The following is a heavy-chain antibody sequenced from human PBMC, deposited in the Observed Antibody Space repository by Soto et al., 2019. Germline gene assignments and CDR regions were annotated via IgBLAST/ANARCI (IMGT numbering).Heavy chain of an antibody. V-gene: IGHV4-34*01. CDR3: ARDKITGLFDY. Sequence: QVQLQQWGAGLLKPSETLSLTCAVYGGSFSGYYWTWLRQPPGTGLEWIGEINHSGSTNYNPSLKSRVTFSVDTSKNQFSLKLTSVTAADTAVYYCARDKITGLFDYWGQGTLVTVSS. CDR2: INHSGST. J-gene: IGHJ4*02. D-gene: IGHD2-8*02. CDR1: GGSFSGYY.